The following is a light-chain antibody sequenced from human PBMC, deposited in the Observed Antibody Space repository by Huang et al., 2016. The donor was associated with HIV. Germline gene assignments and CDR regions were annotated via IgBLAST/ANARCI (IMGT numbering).Light chain of an antibody. CDR3: QKYNNWPPDRT. CDR1: QIVSNN. V-gene: IGKV3-15*01. J-gene: IGKJ1*01. Sequence: EIVMTQSPATLSVSPGERATLSCRASQIVSNNLAWYQQKPGQAPSLLLYGASTRATGIPARFSGSGSGTEFTRTISSLQSEDFAVYYCQKYNNWPPDRTFGQGTKVEIK. CDR2: GAS.